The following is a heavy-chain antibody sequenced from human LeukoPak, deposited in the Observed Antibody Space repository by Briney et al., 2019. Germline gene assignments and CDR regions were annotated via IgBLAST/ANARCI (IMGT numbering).Heavy chain of an antibody. D-gene: IGHD2-15*01. CDR1: GGSISSSSYY. CDR3: ARPVCSGGSCYPDWFDP. Sequence: ASETLSLTCTVSGGSISSSSYYWGWMRQPPGKGLEWIVSIYYSGSTYYNPSLKSRVTISVDTSKNQFSLKLSSVTAADTAVYYCARPVCSGGSCYPDWFDPWGQGTLVTVSS. CDR2: IYYSGST. J-gene: IGHJ5*02. V-gene: IGHV4-39*01.